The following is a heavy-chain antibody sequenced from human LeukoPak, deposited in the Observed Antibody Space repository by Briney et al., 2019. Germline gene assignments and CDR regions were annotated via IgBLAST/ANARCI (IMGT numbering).Heavy chain of an antibody. V-gene: IGHV3-21*01. CDR2: ISSSSSYI. CDR1: GFTFSSYS. Sequence: PGGSLRLSCAASGFTFSSYSMNWVRQAPGKGLEWVSSISSSSSYIYYADSVKGRFTISRDNAKNSLYLQMNSLRAEDTAVYYCARDRTVTTHYYYYMDVWGKGTTVTVSS. D-gene: IGHD4-17*01. CDR3: ARDRTVTTHYYYYMDV. J-gene: IGHJ6*03.